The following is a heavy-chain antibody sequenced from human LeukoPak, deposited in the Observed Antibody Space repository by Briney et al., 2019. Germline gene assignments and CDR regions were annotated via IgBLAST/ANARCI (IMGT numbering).Heavy chain of an antibody. Sequence: GGSLRLSCAASGFNFSTYWMTWVRQAPGKGLEWVSNIKHDGSETYYVDSVKGRFTISRDNAKNSLYLQMNSLRAEDTALYYCARDYYASGSHDFWGQGTLVSVSS. V-gene: IGHV3-7*01. J-gene: IGHJ4*02. CDR3: ARDYYASGSHDF. CDR2: IKHDGSET. D-gene: IGHD3-10*01. CDR1: GFNFSTYW.